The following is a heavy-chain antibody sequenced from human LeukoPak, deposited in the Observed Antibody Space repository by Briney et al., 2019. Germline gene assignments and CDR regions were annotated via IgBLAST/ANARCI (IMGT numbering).Heavy chain of an antibody. CDR3: AKDVAGQWLVLAGFDY. V-gene: IGHV3-30*18. Sequence: GGSLRLSCAASGFTFSSYGMHWVRQAPGKGLEWVAVISYDGSNKYYADSVKGRFTISRDNSKNTLYLQMNSLRAEDTAVYYCAKDVAGQWLVLAGFDYWGQGTLVTVSS. D-gene: IGHD6-19*01. J-gene: IGHJ4*02. CDR1: GFTFSSYG. CDR2: ISYDGSNK.